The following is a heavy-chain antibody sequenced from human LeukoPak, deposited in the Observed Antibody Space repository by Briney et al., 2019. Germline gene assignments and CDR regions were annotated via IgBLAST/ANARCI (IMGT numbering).Heavy chain of an antibody. CDR1: GFTFSSYG. V-gene: IGHV3-30*02. D-gene: IGHD5-18*01. CDR3: AKGGYSYGYILYY. CDR2: IRYDGSNK. Sequence: GGSLRLSCAASGFTFSSYGMHWVRQAPGKGLEWVAFIRYDGSNKYYADSVKGRFTISRDNSKNTLYLQMNSLRAEDTAVYYCAKGGYSYGYILYYWGQGTLATVSS. J-gene: IGHJ4*02.